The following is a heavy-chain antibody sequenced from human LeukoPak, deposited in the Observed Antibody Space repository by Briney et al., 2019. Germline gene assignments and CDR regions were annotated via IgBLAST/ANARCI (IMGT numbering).Heavy chain of an antibody. CDR3: ARVGSDGLLDY. Sequence: SETLSLTCTVSGGFISSYYWTWIRPPPGKGLGLIGYIYYSGSTNYNPSLRSRVTMSVDTSKNQFSLKVSSVTAADTAVYYCARVGSDGLLDYWGQGTLVTVSS. J-gene: IGHJ4*02. D-gene: IGHD5-18*01. CDR2: IYYSGST. V-gene: IGHV4-59*01. CDR1: GGFISSYY.